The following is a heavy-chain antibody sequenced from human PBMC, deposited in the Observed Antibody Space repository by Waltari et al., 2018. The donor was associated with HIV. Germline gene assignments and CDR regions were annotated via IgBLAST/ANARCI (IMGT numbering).Heavy chain of an antibody. Sequence: EVQLVESGGGLVKPGGSLRLSCAASGFSFNNAWMRWVRQAPGKGLEWVGRIQSETEGGAADYAAPVQGRFIISRDDSKEILYLQMNSLKIEDTAVYYCYTGFCSTTSCLQYYDFWGQGTLVTVSS. CDR2: IQSETEGGAA. D-gene: IGHD2-2*01. J-gene: IGHJ4*02. V-gene: IGHV3-15*01. CDR1: GFSFNNAW. CDR3: YTGFCSTTSCLQYYDF.